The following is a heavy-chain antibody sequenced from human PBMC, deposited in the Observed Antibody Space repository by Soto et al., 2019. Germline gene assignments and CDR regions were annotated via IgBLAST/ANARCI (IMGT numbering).Heavy chain of an antibody. CDR1: GYTFTSYG. CDR2: ISAYNGNT. V-gene: IGHV1-18*01. J-gene: IGHJ6*02. D-gene: IGHD3-3*01. CDR3: ARGAPLDYDFWSGYSLDYYYGMDV. Sequence: ASVKVSCKASGYTFTSYGISWVRQAPGQGLEWMGWISAYNGNTNYAQKLQGRVTMPTDTSTSTAYMELRSLRSDDTAVYYCARGAPLDYDFWSGYSLDYYYGMDVWGQGTTVTVSS.